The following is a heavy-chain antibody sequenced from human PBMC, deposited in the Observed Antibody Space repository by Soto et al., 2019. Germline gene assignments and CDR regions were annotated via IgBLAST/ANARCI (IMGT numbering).Heavy chain of an antibody. CDR1: GGSISSGDYY. D-gene: IGHD1-26*01. J-gene: IGHJ6*02. CDR3: ASDIVGATSFDYYGMDV. CDR2: IYYSGST. Sequence: SETLSLTCTVSGGSISSGDYYWSWIRQPPGKGLEWIGYIYYSGSTYYNPSLKSRVTISVDTSKNQFSLKLSSVTAADTAVYYCASDIVGATSFDYYGMDVWGQGTTVTVS. V-gene: IGHV4-30-4*01.